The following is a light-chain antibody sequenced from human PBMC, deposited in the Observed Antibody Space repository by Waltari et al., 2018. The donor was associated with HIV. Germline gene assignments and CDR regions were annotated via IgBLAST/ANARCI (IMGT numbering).Light chain of an antibody. J-gene: IGLJ2*01. CDR3: QSADSSGPI. CDR2: KDN. V-gene: IGLV3-25*03. Sequence: SYELTQPPSVSVSPGQTARITCSGDALPKQYVYWYRQKPGQAPVLVIYKDNERPSGIPGRISGSSSGTTVTLTISGVQAEDEADYYCQSADSSGPIFGGGTKLTVL. CDR1: ALPKQY.